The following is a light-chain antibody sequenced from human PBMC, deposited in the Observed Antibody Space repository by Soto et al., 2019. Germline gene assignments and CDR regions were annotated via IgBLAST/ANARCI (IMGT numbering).Light chain of an antibody. CDR1: QSISSW. V-gene: IGKV1-5*03. J-gene: IGKJ2*01. Sequence: DIQMTQSPSTLSASVGDRVTITCRASQSISSWLAWYQQKPGKAPKLLIYKASSLESGVPSRFSGSGSGTEFTLTISSLQPDDFATYCCQQYNTYSPSTFGQGTKLEIK. CDR2: KAS. CDR3: QQYNTYSPST.